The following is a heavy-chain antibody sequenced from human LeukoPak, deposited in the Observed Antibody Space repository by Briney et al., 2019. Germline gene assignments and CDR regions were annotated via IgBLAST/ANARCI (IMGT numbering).Heavy chain of an antibody. CDR1: GGNISSGCYY. Sequence: SETLSLTCTVSGGNISSGCYYWSWIRQHQGKGLEWIGYISYNGNTYYNPSLKTRLTISVDTSQNQFCLNVSSVTAADTAVYYCAREDLNIVRGVQDWGQGTLVTVSS. CDR2: ISYNGNT. V-gene: IGHV4-31*03. D-gene: IGHD3-10*01. J-gene: IGHJ4*02. CDR3: AREDLNIVRGVQD.